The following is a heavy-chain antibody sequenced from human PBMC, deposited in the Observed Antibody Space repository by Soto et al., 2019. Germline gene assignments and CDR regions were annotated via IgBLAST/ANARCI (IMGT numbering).Heavy chain of an antibody. CDR3: ETLAYCGGDCRYSPY. CDR2: IYNSGSS. CDR1: GGSISSYY. V-gene: IGHV4-59*08. J-gene: IGHJ4*02. Sequence: SETLSLTCTVAGGSISSYYWSWIRQPPGKGVEWIGYIYNSGSSKYNPSLKSRVTTSVDTSKNQFSLKLSSVAAADTAVYSCETLAYCGGDCRYSPYRGQGILVPVSS. D-gene: IGHD2-21*01.